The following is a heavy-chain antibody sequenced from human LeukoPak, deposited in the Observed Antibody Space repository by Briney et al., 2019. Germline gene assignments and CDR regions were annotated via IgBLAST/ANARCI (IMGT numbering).Heavy chain of an antibody. Sequence: SETLSLTCAVSGGSISSGAYSWSWIRQPPGKRLEWIGYIYYSDTSYYNPSLKSRVTISVDTSKNQFSLKLSSVTAADTAVYYCARRYCSGGSCYSERGAFDIWGQGTMVTVSS. V-gene: IGHV4-30-4*07. D-gene: IGHD2-15*01. J-gene: IGHJ3*02. CDR1: GGSISSGAYS. CDR3: ARRYCSGGSCYSERGAFDI. CDR2: IYYSDTS.